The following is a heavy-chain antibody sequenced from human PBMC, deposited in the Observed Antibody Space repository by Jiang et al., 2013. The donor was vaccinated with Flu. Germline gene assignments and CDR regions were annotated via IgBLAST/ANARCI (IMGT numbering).Heavy chain of an antibody. CDR3: AREGRCSGGSCYSFDY. CDR2: INHSGST. CDR1: GGSFSGYY. V-gene: IGHV4-34*01. J-gene: IGHJ4*02. Sequence: LLKPSETLSLTCAVYGGSFSGYYWSWIRQPPGKGLEWIGEINHSGSTNYNPSLKSRVTISVDTSKNQFSLKLSSVTAADTAVYYCAREGRCSGGSCYSFDYWGQGTLVTVSS. D-gene: IGHD2-15*01.